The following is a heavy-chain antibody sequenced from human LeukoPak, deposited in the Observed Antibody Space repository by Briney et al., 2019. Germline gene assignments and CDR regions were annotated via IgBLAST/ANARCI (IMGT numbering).Heavy chain of an antibody. CDR1: GYTFTGYY. CDR3: ARAGTTVVTPIDY. Sequence: ASVKVSCKASGYTFTGYYMHWVRQAPGQGLEWTGWINPNSGGTNYAQKFQGWVTMTRDTSISTAYMELSRLRSDDTAVYYCARAGTTVVTPIDYWGQGTLVTVSS. D-gene: IGHD4-23*01. CDR2: INPNSGGT. J-gene: IGHJ4*02. V-gene: IGHV1-2*04.